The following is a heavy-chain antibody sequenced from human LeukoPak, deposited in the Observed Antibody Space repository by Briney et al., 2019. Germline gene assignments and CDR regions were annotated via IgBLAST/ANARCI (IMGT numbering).Heavy chain of an antibody. Sequence: SVKVSCKASGGTFSSYAISWVRQAPGQGLEWMGRIIPIFGIANYAQKFQGRVTITADKSTSTAYMELSSLRSEGTAVYYCARRYYYDSSGYYSTDVKYYFDYWGQGTLVTVSS. J-gene: IGHJ4*02. D-gene: IGHD3-22*01. CDR1: GGTFSSYA. V-gene: IGHV1-69*04. CDR2: IIPIFGIA. CDR3: ARRYYYDSSGYYSTDVKYYFDY.